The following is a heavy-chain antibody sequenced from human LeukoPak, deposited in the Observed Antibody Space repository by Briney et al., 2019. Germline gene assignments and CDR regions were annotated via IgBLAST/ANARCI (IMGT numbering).Heavy chain of an antibody. CDR3: ASHVILTGYQADY. CDR1: EGTFSSYA. V-gene: IGHV1-69*06. J-gene: IGHJ4*02. Sequence: SVKVSCKASEGTFSSYAISWVRQAPGQGLEWMGGIIPIFGTANYAQKFQGRVTITADKSTSTAYMELSSLRSEDTAVYYCASHVILTGYQADYWGQGTLVTVSS. D-gene: IGHD3-9*01. CDR2: IIPIFGTA.